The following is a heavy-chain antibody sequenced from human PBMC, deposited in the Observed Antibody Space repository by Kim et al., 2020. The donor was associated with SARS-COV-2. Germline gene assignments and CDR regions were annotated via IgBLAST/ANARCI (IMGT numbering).Heavy chain of an antibody. CDR3: AKGDYYDSSGFPLY. D-gene: IGHD3-22*01. V-gene: IGHV3-33*03. Sequence: ADSVKCRFTISRDKSKNTLYLRMNSLRAEDTAVYYGAKGDYYDSSGFPLYWGQGTLVTVSS. J-gene: IGHJ4*02.